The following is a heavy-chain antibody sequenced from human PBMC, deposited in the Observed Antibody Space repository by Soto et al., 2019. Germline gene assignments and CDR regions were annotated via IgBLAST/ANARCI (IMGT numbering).Heavy chain of an antibody. CDR1: GGTFSSYA. V-gene: IGHV1-69*13. CDR3: ARGSGSQVPYYYYGMDV. CDR2: IIPIFGTA. J-gene: IGHJ6*02. Sequence: SVKVSCKASGGTFSSYAISWVRQAPGQGLEWMGGIIPIFGTANYAQKFQGRVTITADESTSTAYMELSSLRSEDTAVYYCARGSGSQVPYYYYGMDVWGQGTTVTVSS.